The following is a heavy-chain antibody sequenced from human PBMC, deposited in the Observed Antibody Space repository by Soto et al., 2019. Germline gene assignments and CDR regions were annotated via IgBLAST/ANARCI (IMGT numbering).Heavy chain of an antibody. J-gene: IGHJ6*02. CDR1: GFTFSSYA. D-gene: IGHD3-16*01. V-gene: IGHV3-23*01. Sequence: EVQLLESGGGLVQPGGSLRLSCAASGFTFSSYAMSWVRQAPGKGLEWVSAISGSGGSTYYADSVKGRFTISRDNSKNTLYLQMNSLRAEDTAVYYCARTLIWGSYSRVYGMDVWGQGTTVTVSS. CDR3: ARTLIWGSYSRVYGMDV. CDR2: ISGSGGST.